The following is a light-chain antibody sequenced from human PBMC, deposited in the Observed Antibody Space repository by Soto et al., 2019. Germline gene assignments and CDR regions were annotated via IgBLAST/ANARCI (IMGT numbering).Light chain of an antibody. V-gene: IGLV1-40*01. CDR1: SSNIGAGYD. Sequence: QAVVTQPPSVSGAPGQRVTISCTGSSSNIGAGYDVHWYQQLPGTAPKLLIYGNSNRPSGVPDRFSGSKSGTSASLAITGLQAEDEADYSCQSYDSSLGGVFGGGTKVTVL. CDR2: GNS. J-gene: IGLJ2*01. CDR3: QSYDSSLGGV.